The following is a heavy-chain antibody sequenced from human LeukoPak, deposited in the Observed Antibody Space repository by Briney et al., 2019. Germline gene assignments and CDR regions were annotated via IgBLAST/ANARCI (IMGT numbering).Heavy chain of an antibody. CDR2: IIPILSIA. D-gene: IGHD6-19*01. V-gene: IGHV1-69*04. J-gene: IGHJ4*02. CDR1: GGTFSSYA. CDR3: ARESGWYANYFDY. Sequence: ASVKVSCKASGGTFSSYAISWVRQAPGQGLEWMGRIIPILSIANYAQKFQGRVTITADKSTSTAYMELSSLRSEDTAVYYCARESGWYANYFDYWGQGTLVTVSS.